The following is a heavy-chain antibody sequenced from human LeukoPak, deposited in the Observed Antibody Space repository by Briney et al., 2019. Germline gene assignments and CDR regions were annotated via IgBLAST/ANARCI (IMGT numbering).Heavy chain of an antibody. CDR3: ARGAHSSVWEYFFYYMDV. V-gene: IGHV3-7*04. CDR1: GFTFSTYW. J-gene: IGHJ6*03. Sequence: GGSLRLSCAVSGFTFSTYWITCVRQAPGKGLEGGANIKHDGSEKYSVDSAKGRFTISRDNAKNSLYLQMNSLRAEDTAVYYCARGAHSSVWEYFFYYMDVWGKGTTVTVSS. CDR2: IKHDGSEK. D-gene: IGHD5/OR15-5a*01.